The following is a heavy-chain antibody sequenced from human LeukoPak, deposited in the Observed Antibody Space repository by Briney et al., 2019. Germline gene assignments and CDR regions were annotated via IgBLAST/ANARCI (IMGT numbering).Heavy chain of an antibody. CDR2: IWYDGSNK. J-gene: IGHJ3*02. Sequence: GRSLRLSCAASGFTFSSYGMHWVRQAPGKGLEWVAVIWYDGSNKYYADSVKGRFTISRDNAENSLYLEINSLRAEDTAVYYCARDAPPFVCSGCHFDAFDIWGQETMVTVSS. CDR3: ARDAPPFVCSGCHFDAFDI. D-gene: IGHD2-15*01. CDR1: GFTFSSYG. V-gene: IGHV3-33*01.